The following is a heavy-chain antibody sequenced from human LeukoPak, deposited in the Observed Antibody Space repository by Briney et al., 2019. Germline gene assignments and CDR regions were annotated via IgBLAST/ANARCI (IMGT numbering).Heavy chain of an antibody. J-gene: IGHJ6*02. CDR3: ERVLDEYYYYYYGMDV. Sequence: ASVKVSCKASGHTFTRYYMHWVRQAPGQGLESMGWINPNSGGTNSAQKFQRRVTITRDTSISTAYMDLSRVRSEDADVYYCERVLDEYYYYYYGMDVWGQGTTVTVSS. CDR1: GHTFTRYY. V-gene: IGHV1-2*02. CDR2: INPNSGGT.